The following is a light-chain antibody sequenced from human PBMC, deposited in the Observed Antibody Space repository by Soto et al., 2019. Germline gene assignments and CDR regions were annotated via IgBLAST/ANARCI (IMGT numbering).Light chain of an antibody. CDR3: ISYTSSSTYV. CDR1: SSDVGGYNY. CDR2: DVS. V-gene: IGLV2-14*01. Sequence: QSALTQPASVSGSPGQSITISCTGTSSDVGGYNYVSWYQQHPGKAPELMIYDVSNRPSGVSNRFSGSKSGNMASLTISGLQAEDEADYYCISYTSSSTYVFGTGTKLTVL. J-gene: IGLJ1*01.